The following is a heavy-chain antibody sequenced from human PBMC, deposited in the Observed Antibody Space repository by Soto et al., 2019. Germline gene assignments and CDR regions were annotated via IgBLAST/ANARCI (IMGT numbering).Heavy chain of an antibody. Sequence: SETLSLTCTASGGSISGYYWSWVRQPAGKGLEWVGSIYHSGSTYYNPSLKSRVTISVDTSKNQFSLKLSSVTAADTAVYYCATYPTVVTPGGYWGQGTLVTVSS. CDR2: IYHSGST. V-gene: IGHV4-38-2*02. J-gene: IGHJ4*02. D-gene: IGHD4-17*01. CDR1: GGSISGYY. CDR3: ATYPTVVTPGGY.